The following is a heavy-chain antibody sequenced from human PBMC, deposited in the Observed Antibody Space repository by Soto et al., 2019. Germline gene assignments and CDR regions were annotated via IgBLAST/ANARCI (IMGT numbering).Heavy chain of an antibody. CDR1: GFTFSSYA. CDR3: AKAPDIVVVPAALFDP. CDR2: ISGSGGST. Sequence: LRLSCAASGFTFSSYAMSWVRQAPGKGLEWVSAISGSGGSTYYADSVKGRFTISRDNSKNTLYLQMNSLRAEDTAVYYCAKAPDIVVVPAALFDPWGQGTLVTVSS. D-gene: IGHD2-2*01. J-gene: IGHJ5*02. V-gene: IGHV3-23*01.